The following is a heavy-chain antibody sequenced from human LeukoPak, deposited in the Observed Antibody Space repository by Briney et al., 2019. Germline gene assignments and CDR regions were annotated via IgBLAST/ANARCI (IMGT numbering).Heavy chain of an antibody. CDR1: GGTFSSYA. D-gene: IGHD4-17*01. CDR3: ASHYGDYRSDY. V-gene: IGHV1-69*04. CDR2: IIPILGIA. J-gene: IGHJ4*02. Sequence: GASVKVSCKASGGTFSSYAISWVRQAPGQGLGWMGRIIPILGIANYAQKFQGRVTITADKSTSTAYMELSSLRSEDTAVYYCASHYGDYRSDYWGQGTLVTVSS.